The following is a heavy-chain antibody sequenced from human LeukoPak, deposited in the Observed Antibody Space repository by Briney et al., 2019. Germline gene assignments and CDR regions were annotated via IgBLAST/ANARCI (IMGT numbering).Heavy chain of an antibody. J-gene: IGHJ3*02. D-gene: IGHD3-22*01. CDR2: IWYDGINK. V-gene: IGHV3-33*06. CDR1: GFTFSSYG. Sequence: GGSLRLSCAASGFTFSSYGMHWVRQAPGKGLEWVADIWYDGINKYYADSVKGRFTISRDNSKNTLYLQMNSLRAEDTAVYYCAKVMVGGYYYFAFDIWGQGTMVTVSS. CDR3: AKVMVGGYYYFAFDI.